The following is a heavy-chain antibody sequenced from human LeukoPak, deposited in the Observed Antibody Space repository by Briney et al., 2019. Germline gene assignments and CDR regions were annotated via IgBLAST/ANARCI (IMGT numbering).Heavy chain of an antibody. CDR1: GFTFSDYY. J-gene: IGHJ6*02. V-gene: IGHV3-11*01. CDR3: ARGNYDIFTGAYYYYYGMDV. Sequence: GGSLRLSCAASGFTFSDYYMSWIRQAPGKGLEWVSYISSSGSTIYYADSVKGRFTISRDNAKNSLYLQMNSLRAEDTAVYYCARGNYDIFTGAYYYYYGMDVWGQGTTVTVSS. CDR2: ISSSGSTI. D-gene: IGHD3-9*01.